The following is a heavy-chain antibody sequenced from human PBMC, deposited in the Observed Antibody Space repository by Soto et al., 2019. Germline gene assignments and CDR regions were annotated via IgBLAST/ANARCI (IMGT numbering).Heavy chain of an antibody. J-gene: IGHJ4*02. CDR2: ISAYNGNT. V-gene: IGHV1-18*01. CDR3: ARVITYYYDSSGYKGPLDY. Sequence: ASVKVSCKASGYTFTSYGISWVRQAPGQGLEWMGWISAYNGNTNYAQKLQGRVTMTTDTSTSTAYMELRSLRSDDTAVYYCARVITYYYDSSGYKGPLDYWGQGTLVTVSS. CDR1: GYTFTSYG. D-gene: IGHD3-22*01.